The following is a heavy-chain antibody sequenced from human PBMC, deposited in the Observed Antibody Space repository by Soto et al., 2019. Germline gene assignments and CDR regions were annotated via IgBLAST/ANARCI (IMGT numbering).Heavy chain of an antibody. CDR2: INSDGSST. CDR3: ARGPYDYVRGSYRYFDY. D-gene: IGHD3-16*02. Sequence: EVQLVESGGGLVQPGGSLRLSCAASGFTFSSYWMHWVRQAPGKGLVWVSRINSDGSSTSYADSVKGRFTISRDNAKNTLYLQMNSLRAEDTAVYYCARGPYDYVRGSYRYFDYWGQGTLVTVSS. CDR1: GFTFSSYW. V-gene: IGHV3-74*01. J-gene: IGHJ4*02.